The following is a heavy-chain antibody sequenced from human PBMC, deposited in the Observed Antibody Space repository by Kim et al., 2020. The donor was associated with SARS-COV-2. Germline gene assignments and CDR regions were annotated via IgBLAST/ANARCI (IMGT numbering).Heavy chain of an antibody. J-gene: IGHJ4*02. CDR3: AKESPRIAAAGTTPYYFDY. D-gene: IGHD6-13*01. V-gene: IGHV3-30*02. Sequence: GRFTIYRDNSKNTLYLQMNSRRAEDTAVYYCAKESPRIAAAGTTPYYFDYWGQGTLVTVSS.